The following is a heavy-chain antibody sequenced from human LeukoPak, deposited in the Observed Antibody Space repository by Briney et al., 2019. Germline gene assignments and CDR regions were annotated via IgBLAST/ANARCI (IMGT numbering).Heavy chain of an antibody. CDR3: ARAEVAFDI. Sequence: SETLSLTCAVYGGSFSGYYWSWIRQPLGKGLEWIGEINHSGSTNYNPSLKSRVTISVDTSKNQFSLKLSSVTAADTAVYYCARAEVAFDIWGQGTIVTVSS. J-gene: IGHJ3*02. CDR2: INHSGST. V-gene: IGHV4-34*01. CDR1: GGSFSGYY.